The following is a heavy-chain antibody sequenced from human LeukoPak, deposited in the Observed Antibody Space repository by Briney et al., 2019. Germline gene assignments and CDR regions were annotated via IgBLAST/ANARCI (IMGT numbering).Heavy chain of an antibody. Sequence: ASVKVSCKASGYTFTSYYMHWVRQAPGQGLEWMGIINPSGGSTSYAQKFQGRVTTTRDTSTSTVYMELSSLRSEDTAVYYCARGGSGSYYINLNWFDPWGQGTLVTVSS. J-gene: IGHJ5*02. CDR3: ARGGSGSYYINLNWFDP. CDR1: GYTFTSYY. D-gene: IGHD3-10*01. CDR2: INPSGGST. V-gene: IGHV1-46*01.